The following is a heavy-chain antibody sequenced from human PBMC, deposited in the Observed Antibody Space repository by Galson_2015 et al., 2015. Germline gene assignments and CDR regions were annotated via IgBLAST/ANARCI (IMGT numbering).Heavy chain of an antibody. D-gene: IGHD3-22*01. V-gene: IGHV3-23*01. Sequence: SLRLSCAASGFTFSSYAMSWVRQAPGKGLEWVSAISGSGGSTYYADSVKGRFTISRDKSKNQFSLKLSSVTAADTAVYCCASVSGYLYYFDYWGQGTLVTVSS. CDR1: GFTFSSYA. CDR2: ISGSGGST. J-gene: IGHJ4*02. CDR3: ASVSGYLYYFDY.